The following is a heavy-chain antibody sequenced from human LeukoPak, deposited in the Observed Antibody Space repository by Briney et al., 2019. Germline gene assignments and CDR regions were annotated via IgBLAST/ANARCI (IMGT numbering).Heavy chain of an antibody. V-gene: IGHV4-34*01. CDR3: ARVRWLQPCDY. CDR1: GGSFSGYY. Sequence: SETLSLTCAAYGGSFSGYYWSWIRQPPGKGLEWMGEINHSGSNNYNASLKSRVTISVDASKNQFSLKLSSVTAAERAVHYCARVRWLQPCDYWGEGTLVTVSS. D-gene: IGHD5-24*01. CDR2: INHSGSN. J-gene: IGHJ4*02.